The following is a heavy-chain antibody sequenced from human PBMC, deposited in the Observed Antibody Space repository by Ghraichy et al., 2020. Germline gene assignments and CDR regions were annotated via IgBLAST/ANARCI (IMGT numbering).Heavy chain of an antibody. V-gene: IGHV4-59*01. CDR2: IYYSGST. D-gene: IGHD6-6*01. J-gene: IGHJ4*02. Sequence: SETLSLTCTVSGGSISSYYWSWIRQPPGKGLEWIGYIYYSGSTNYNPSLKSRVTISVDTSKNQFSLKLSSVTAADTAVYYCARSRRELVFLRDYFDYWGQGTLVTVSS. CDR3: ARSRRELVFLRDYFDY. CDR1: GGSISSYY.